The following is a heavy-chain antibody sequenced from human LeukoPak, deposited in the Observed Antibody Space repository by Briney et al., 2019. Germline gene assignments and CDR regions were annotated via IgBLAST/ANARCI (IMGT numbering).Heavy chain of an antibody. J-gene: IGHJ4*02. V-gene: IGHV1-69*13. CDR3: ASTVDTAMPVDY. D-gene: IGHD5-18*01. Sequence: SVKVSCKASGYTFTSYGISWVRQAPGQGLEWMGGIIPIFGTANYAQKFQGRVTITADESTSTAYMELSSLRSEDTAVYYCASTVDTAMPVDYWGQGTLVTVSS. CDR1: GYTFTSYG. CDR2: IIPIFGTA.